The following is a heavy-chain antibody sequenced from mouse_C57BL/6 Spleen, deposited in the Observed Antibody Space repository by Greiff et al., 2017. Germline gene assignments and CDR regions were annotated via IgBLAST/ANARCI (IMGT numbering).Heavy chain of an antibody. CDR3: ARALYDGTNGGFFDY. V-gene: IGHV1-85*01. D-gene: IGHD2-3*01. CDR1: GYTFTSYD. J-gene: IGHJ2*01. Sequence: QVQLKQSGPELVKPGASVKLSCKASGYTFTSYDINWVKQRPGQGLEWIGWIYPRDGSTKYNEKFKGKATLTVDTSSSTAYMELHSLTSEDSAVYFCARALYDGTNGGFFDYWGQGTTLTVSS. CDR2: IYPRDGST.